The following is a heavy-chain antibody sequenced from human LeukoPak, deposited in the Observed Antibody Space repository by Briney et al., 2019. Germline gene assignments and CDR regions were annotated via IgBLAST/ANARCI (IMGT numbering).Heavy chain of an antibody. CDR1: GFTFSSYK. D-gene: IGHD3-3*02. CDR3: ARVDIYWFDH. V-gene: IGHV3-48*03. CDR2: ISSSGGTI. J-gene: IGHJ5*02. Sequence: AGGSLRLSCAASGFTFSSYKMNWVRQAPGKGLEWVSYISSSGGTIYYADTVKGRFTIARDNAKTSLYLQINRLRAEDTAVYYCARVDIYWFDHWGQGTLVTVSS.